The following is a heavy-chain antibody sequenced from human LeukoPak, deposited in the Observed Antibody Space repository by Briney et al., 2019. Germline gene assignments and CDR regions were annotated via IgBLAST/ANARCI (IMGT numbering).Heavy chain of an antibody. Sequence: GGSLRLSCAASGFTFSNYWMSWVRQAPGKGLEWVANIKQDGSEKYYVDSVKGRFTISRDNAKNSLYLQMNSLRAEDTAVYYCARAVLGYFNWFDPWGQGTLVTVSS. J-gene: IGHJ5*02. CDR3: ARAVLGYFNWFDP. CDR2: IKQDGSEK. CDR1: GFTFSNYW. D-gene: IGHD3-22*01. V-gene: IGHV3-7*01.